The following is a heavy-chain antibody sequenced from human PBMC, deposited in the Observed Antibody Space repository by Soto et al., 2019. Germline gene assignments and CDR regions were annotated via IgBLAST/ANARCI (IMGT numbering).Heavy chain of an antibody. Sequence: PGGSLRLSCAASGFTFSSYAMSWVRQAPGKGLEWVSAISGSGGSTYYADSVKGRFTISRDNSKNTLYLQMNSLRAEDTAVYYCAKDLNTVMVTFGYYYYGIDVWAQRTTVTGSS. J-gene: IGHJ6*02. D-gene: IGHD5-18*01. CDR1: GFTFSSYA. CDR3: AKDLNTVMVTFGYYYYGIDV. CDR2: ISGSGGST. V-gene: IGHV3-23*01.